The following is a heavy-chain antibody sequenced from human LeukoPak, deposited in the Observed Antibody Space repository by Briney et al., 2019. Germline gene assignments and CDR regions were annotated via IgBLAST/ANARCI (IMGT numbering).Heavy chain of an antibody. Sequence: GGSLRLSCAASGFTFSSYGMHWVRQAPGKGLEWVAFIRYDGSNKYYADSVKGRFTISRDNSKNTLYLQMNSLRAEDTAVYYCAKDNGYCSSTSCYQAWGQGTLVTVSS. CDR2: IRYDGSNK. V-gene: IGHV3-30*02. CDR1: GFTFSSYG. J-gene: IGHJ5*02. D-gene: IGHD2-2*01. CDR3: AKDNGYCSSTSCYQA.